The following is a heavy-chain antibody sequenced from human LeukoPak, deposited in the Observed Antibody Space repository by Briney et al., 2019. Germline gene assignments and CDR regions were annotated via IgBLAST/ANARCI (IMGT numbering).Heavy chain of an antibody. CDR3: AKSDCGGDCYDNWFGP. CDR2: INPNSGGI. CDR1: GYRFTDYN. V-gene: IGHV1-2*02. Sequence: GASVTVSCKASGYRFTDYNMHWVRQAPGQGIEWMGWINPNSGGINYAQRFQGRVTMTRDTSISTAYMELIGLRSDDTAVYYCAKSDCGGDCYDNWFGPWGQGTLVTVSS. D-gene: IGHD2-21*02. J-gene: IGHJ5*02.